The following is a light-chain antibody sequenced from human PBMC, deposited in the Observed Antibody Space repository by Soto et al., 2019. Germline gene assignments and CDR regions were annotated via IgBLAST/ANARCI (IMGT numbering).Light chain of an antibody. CDR3: SSYTSSSTHVV. CDR2: DVS. J-gene: IGLJ2*01. Sequence: QSALTQPASVSGSPGQSTTISCTGTSSDGGGYNYVSWYQQHPGKAPKLMIYDVSNRPSGVSNRFSGSKSGNTASLTISGLQAEDEADYYCSSYTSSSTHVVFGGGTKVTVL. V-gene: IGLV2-14*01. CDR1: SSDGGGYNY.